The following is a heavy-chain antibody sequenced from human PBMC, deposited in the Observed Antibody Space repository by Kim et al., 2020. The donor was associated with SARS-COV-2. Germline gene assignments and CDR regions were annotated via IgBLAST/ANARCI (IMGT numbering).Heavy chain of an antibody. CDR3: ARQKTQYQLLVSADWFDP. V-gene: IGHV4-39*01. J-gene: IGHJ5*02. Sequence: SETLSLTCTVSGGSISSSSYYWGWIRQPPGKGLEWIGSIYYSGSTYYNPSLKSRVTISVDTSKNQFSLKLSSVTAADTAVYYCARQKTQYQLLVSADWFDPWGQNPGHRLL. D-gene: IGHD2-2*01. CDR1: GGSISSSSYY. CDR2: IYYSGST.